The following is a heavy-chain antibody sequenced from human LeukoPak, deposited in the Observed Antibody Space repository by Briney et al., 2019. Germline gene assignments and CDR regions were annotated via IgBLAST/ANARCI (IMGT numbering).Heavy chain of an antibody. V-gene: IGHV3-20*04. CDR2: INWNGGST. CDR1: GFTFDDYG. D-gene: IGHD2-2*01. Sequence: GGSLRLSCAASGFTFDDYGMSWVRQAPGKGLEWVSGINWNGGSTGYADSVKGRFTISRDNSKNTLYLQMNSLRAEDTAVYYCATNDTKSLDIVVVPAAKGFDPWGQGTLVTVSS. J-gene: IGHJ5*02. CDR3: ATNDTKSLDIVVVPAAKGFDP.